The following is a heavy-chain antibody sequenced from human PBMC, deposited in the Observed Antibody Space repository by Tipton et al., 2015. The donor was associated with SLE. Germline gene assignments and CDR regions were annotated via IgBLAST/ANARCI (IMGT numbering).Heavy chain of an antibody. J-gene: IGHJ4*02. D-gene: IGHD2-15*01. CDR3: ARDSVGFDH. CDR1: SASVSSGSYY. CDR2: IYYNGGS. V-gene: IGHV4-61*01. Sequence: TLSLTCTVSSASVSSGSYYWSWIRQPPGQGLEWLGQIYYNGGSNTNPSLESRVTISLDTSRNQFFLILTSVTAADTAVYYCARDSVGFDHWGQGALVTVSS.